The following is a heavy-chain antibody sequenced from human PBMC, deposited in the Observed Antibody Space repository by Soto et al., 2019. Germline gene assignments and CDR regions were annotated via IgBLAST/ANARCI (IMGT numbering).Heavy chain of an antibody. CDR2: INSDVSTT. CDR1: GFNFSSYW. V-gene: IGHV3-74*01. CDR3: ASPGPTPSYSYTMDV. J-gene: IGHJ6*02. Sequence: EVQLVESGGGLVEPGGSLRLSCAASGFNFSSYWMHWVRQAPGKGLVWVSRINSDVSTTNYADSVKGRFTIARDYAKNTMSLQMSSLRAEDTAVYYCASPGPTPSYSYTMDVWGQGTTVTVSS.